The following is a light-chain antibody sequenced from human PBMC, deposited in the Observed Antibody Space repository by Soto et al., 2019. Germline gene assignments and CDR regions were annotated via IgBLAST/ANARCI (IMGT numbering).Light chain of an antibody. CDR3: NKINSPPTT. V-gene: IGKV1-39*01. CDR1: QSINTF. Sequence: DIQMTQSPSSLSASVGDRVTITCRASQSINTFLSWYHQKPGRAPKLLIYGASTLQSGVPSRFSGFGSGTFFSPPISSRQPKVLGTNFCNKINSPPTTFGRGTRL. CDR2: GAS. J-gene: IGKJ4*01.